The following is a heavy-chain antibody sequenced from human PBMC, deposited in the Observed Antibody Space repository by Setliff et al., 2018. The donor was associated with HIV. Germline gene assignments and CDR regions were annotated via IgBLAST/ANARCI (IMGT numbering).Heavy chain of an antibody. V-gene: IGHV4-39*07. CDR1: GGSIDSTSYY. CDR2: IYHSGGT. J-gene: IGHJ5*02. CDR3: ARVITMVWTTFDP. Sequence: SETLSLTCTVSGGSIDSTSYYWGWIRQPPGKGLEWIGEIYHSGGTNYNPSLKSRVTISLDKSKNHFSLEVRSVTAADTAVYYCARVITMVWTTFDPWGQGTLVTVSS. D-gene: IGHD3-10*01.